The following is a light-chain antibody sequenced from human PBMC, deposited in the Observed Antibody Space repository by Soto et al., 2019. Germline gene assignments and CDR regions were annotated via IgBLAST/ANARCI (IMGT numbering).Light chain of an antibody. CDR1: QTMSSW. V-gene: IGKV1-5*03. Sequence: DIQMTQSPSTLSGSVGDRVTITCRASQTMSSWLAWYQQKPGKAPKLLIYKASTLKSGVPSRFSGSGSGTEFTLTISSLQPDDFATYYCQHCNSYSEAFGQGTKVDTK. J-gene: IGKJ1*01. CDR2: KAS. CDR3: QHCNSYSEA.